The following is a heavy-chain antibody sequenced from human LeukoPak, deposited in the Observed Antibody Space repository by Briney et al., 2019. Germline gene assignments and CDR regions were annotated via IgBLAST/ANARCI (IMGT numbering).Heavy chain of an antibody. CDR1: GFTFSSYW. D-gene: IGHD2-2*01. Sequence: GGSLRLSCAASGFTFSSYWMSWVRQAPGKGLEWVANIKLDGSVRHYVDSVKGRFTISRDNSKNTLYLQMNSLRAEDTAVYFCAKDRNIGPATYYFDNWGQGALVTVSS. CDR3: AKDRNIGPATYYFDN. V-gene: IGHV3-7*01. CDR2: IKLDGSVR. J-gene: IGHJ4*02.